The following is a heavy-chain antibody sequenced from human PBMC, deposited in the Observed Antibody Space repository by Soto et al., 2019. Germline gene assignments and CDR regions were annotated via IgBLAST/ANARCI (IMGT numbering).Heavy chain of an antibody. CDR3: ARGGHVVVVTAAFDY. D-gene: IGHD2-21*02. Sequence: QVQLMQSGAEVKKPGASVKVSCKASGDTFTNYYIHWVRQAPGQGLEWMGTVNPSGGRTTYSQNFLGSVTMTGDTSPSTLYMELTSLTSDDTAGYYCARGGHVVVVTAAFDYWGQGTLVTVSS. V-gene: IGHV1-46*01. CDR2: VNPSGGRT. CDR1: GDTFTNYY. J-gene: IGHJ4*02.